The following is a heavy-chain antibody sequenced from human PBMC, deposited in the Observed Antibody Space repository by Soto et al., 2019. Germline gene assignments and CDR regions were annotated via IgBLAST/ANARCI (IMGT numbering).Heavy chain of an antibody. D-gene: IGHD3-3*02. CDR1: GFSLSGDGVG. CDR3: AHAFGGTSWPNDAFDI. V-gene: IGHV2-5*02. J-gene: IGHJ3*02. CDR2: IYWDDDQ. Sequence: QITLKESGPTLVKPTQSLTLTCTVSGFSLSGDGVGVGWIRQPPGKALEWLALIYWDDDQRYRPSLKTRLTITKDTYKNQVVLTMTNMDPVDTTTYYCAHAFGGTSWPNDAFDIWGQGTVVTVSS.